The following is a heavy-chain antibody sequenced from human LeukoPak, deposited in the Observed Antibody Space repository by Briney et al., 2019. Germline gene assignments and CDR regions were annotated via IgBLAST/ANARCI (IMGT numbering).Heavy chain of an antibody. J-gene: IGHJ4*02. CDR1: GFTFSGSA. CDR3: TSPHSSGYSGPIDY. D-gene: IGHD3-22*01. CDR2: IRSKANSYAT. Sequence: GSLRLSCAASGFTFSGSAMHWVRQASGKGLEWVGRIRSKANSYATAYAASVKGRFTISRDDSKNTAYLQMNSLKTEDTAVYYCTSPHSSGYSGPIDYWGQGTLVTVSS. V-gene: IGHV3-73*01.